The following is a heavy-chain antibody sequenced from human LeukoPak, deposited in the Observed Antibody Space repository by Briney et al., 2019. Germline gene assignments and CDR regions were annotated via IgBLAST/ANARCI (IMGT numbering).Heavy chain of an antibody. CDR3: AKQKRDIVVVPAATPFYSYYFDY. J-gene: IGHJ4*02. D-gene: IGHD2-2*01. CDR1: GFTFSSYG. CDR2: IRYDGSNK. Sequence: GGSLRLSCAASGFTFSSYGMHWVRQAPGKGLEWVAFIRYDGSNKYYADSVKGRFTISRDNSKNTLYLQMNSLRAEDTAVYYCAKQKRDIVVVPAATPFYSYYFDYWGQGTLVTVSS. V-gene: IGHV3-30*02.